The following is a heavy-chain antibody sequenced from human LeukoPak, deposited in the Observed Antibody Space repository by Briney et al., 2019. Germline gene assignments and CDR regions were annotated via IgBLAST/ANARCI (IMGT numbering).Heavy chain of an antibody. V-gene: IGHV4-30-4*01. J-gene: IGHJ4*02. D-gene: IGHD6-13*01. CDR1: GGSISSGDYY. Sequence: SETLSLTCTVSGGSISSGDYYWSWIRQPPGKGLEWIGYIYYSGSTYYNPSLKSRVTISVDTSKNQFSLKLSSVTAADTAVYYCARDRGGSSWTGYYFDYWGQGTLVTVSS. CDR3: ARDRGGSSWTGYYFDY. CDR2: IYYSGST.